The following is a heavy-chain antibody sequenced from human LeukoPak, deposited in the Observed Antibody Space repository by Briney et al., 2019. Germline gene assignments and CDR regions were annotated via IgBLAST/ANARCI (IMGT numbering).Heavy chain of an antibody. J-gene: IGHJ4*02. CDR1: GFTVSTSA. Sequence: LSGGSLRLSCAASGFTVSTSAMSWVRQAPGKGLQWISSINGGDYSTYYADSVKGRLTISRDSSKNILYLQMNSLRTDDTAMYYCATANPTPRGINFDSWGQGTLVTVSS. CDR2: INGGDYST. CDR3: ATANPTPRGINFDS. V-gene: IGHV3-23*01. D-gene: IGHD3-10*01.